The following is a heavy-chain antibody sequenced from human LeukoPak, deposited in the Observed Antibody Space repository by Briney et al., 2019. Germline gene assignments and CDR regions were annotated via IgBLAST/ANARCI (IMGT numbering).Heavy chain of an antibody. CDR3: AREDYSSHKLDY. Sequence: PGGSLRLSCAASGFTFSSYGMHWVRQAPGKGLECVSYISSSSTTIYYSASVKGRFTISRDNAKNSLYLQMNSLRDEDTAVYYCAREDYSSHKLDYWGQGTLVTVSS. D-gene: IGHD6-13*01. V-gene: IGHV3-48*02. CDR2: ISSSSTTI. CDR1: GFTFSSYG. J-gene: IGHJ4*02.